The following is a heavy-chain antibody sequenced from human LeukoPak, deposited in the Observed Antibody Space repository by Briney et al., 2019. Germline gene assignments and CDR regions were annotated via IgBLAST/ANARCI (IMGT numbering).Heavy chain of an antibody. D-gene: IGHD6-19*01. Sequence: GGSLRLSCAASGFTFTNYVMSWVRQAPGKGLEWVSVVYSGGSTYYTDSVKGRFTISRDNSKNTLYLQMNSLRAEDTAMYYCARADSSGWYPVYWGQGTLVTVSS. J-gene: IGHJ4*02. V-gene: IGHV3-53*01. CDR1: GFTFTNYV. CDR3: ARADSSGWYPVY. CDR2: VYSGGST.